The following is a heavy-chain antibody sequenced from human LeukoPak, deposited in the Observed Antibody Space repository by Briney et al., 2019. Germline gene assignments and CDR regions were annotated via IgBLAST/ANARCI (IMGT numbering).Heavy chain of an antibody. CDR3: ASSSRGDDFWSGYPISGIDY. CDR2: IRTAGDT. J-gene: IGHJ4*02. D-gene: IGHD3-3*01. V-gene: IGHV3-13*01. Sequence: GGSLRLSCAASGFTFSSYDMHWVRQATGKGLEWVSAIRTAGDTYYPGSVKGRFTISRENAKNSLYLQMNSLRAGDTAVYYCASSSRGDDFWSGYPISGIDYWGQGTLVTVSS. CDR1: GFTFSSYD.